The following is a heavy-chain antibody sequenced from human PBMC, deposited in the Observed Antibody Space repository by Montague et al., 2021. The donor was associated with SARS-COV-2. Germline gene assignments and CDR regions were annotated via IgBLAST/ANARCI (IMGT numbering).Heavy chain of an antibody. CDR3: ATSGAPNLGDS. V-gene: IGHV3-53*01. CDR2: IYPDGST. CDR1: GFTVSTNY. J-gene: IGHJ4*02. D-gene: IGHD2-8*01. Sequence: SLRLSCAASGFTVSTNYMSWVRQAAGKGLDWVSIIYPDGSTYYSDSLKGRFTISRDNSKNTLYLQMNDLEPEDTAVYYCATSGAPNLGDSWGQGTLVTVSS.